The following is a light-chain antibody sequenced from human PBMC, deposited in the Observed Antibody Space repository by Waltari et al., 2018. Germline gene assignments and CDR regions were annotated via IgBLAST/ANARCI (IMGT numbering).Light chain of an antibody. V-gene: IGKV1-16*02. J-gene: IGKJ5*01. CDR3: QQYNSYPIT. CDR2: SAS. Sequence: DIQMTQSPSSLSASVGDRFTITCRASQDISNFLAWFQQKPGEAPKSLIYSASTLQSGVPSKFSGSGSGTDFTLTISSLQPEDFATYYCQQYNSYPITFGQGTRLEIK. CDR1: QDISNF.